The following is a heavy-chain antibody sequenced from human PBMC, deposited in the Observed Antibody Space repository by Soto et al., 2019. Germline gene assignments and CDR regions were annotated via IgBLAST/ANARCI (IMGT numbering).Heavy chain of an antibody. Sequence: EVQLVESGGSLVQPGGSLRLSCVASGFSFSSNWMSWVRQAPGQGLEWVACIKNDGSEKHYVESVKGRFTISRDNTKNSLFLQMNNLRGEDTAVYYCAGLDTAMIPTAGYWGQGTLVTVSS. D-gene: IGHD5-18*01. V-gene: IGHV3-7*01. J-gene: IGHJ4*02. CDR1: GFSFSSNW. CDR2: IKNDGSEK. CDR3: AGLDTAMIPTAGY.